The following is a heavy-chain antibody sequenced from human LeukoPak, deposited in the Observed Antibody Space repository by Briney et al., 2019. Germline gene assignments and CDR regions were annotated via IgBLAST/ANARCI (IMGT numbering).Heavy chain of an antibody. CDR3: ARSQYYYDSSGYYDYDY. Sequence: GGSLRLSCAASGFTFSSYAMSWVRQAPGKGLEWVSTISVSGGSTYYADSVKGRFTISRDNYKNTLYLQMNSLRAEDTAVYYCARSQYYYDSSGYYDYDYWGQGTLVTVSS. CDR2: ISVSGGST. CDR1: GFTFSSYA. J-gene: IGHJ4*02. D-gene: IGHD3-22*01. V-gene: IGHV3-23*01.